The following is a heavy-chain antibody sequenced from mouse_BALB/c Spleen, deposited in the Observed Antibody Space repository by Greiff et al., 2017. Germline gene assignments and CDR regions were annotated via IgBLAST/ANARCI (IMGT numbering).Heavy chain of an antibody. V-gene: IGHV5-6-5*01. CDR3: ARGPLTTVVVDY. CDR1: GFTFSSYA. Sequence: EVQLVESGGGLVKPGGSLKLSCAASGFTFSSYAMSWVRQTPEKRLEWVASISSGGSTYYPDSVKGRFTISRDNARNILYLQMSSLRSEDTAMYYCARGPLTTVVVDYWGQGTTLTVSS. D-gene: IGHD1-1*01. J-gene: IGHJ2*01. CDR2: ISSGGST.